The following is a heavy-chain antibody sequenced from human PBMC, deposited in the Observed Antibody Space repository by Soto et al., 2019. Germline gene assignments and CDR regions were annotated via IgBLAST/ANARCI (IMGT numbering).Heavy chain of an antibody. CDR2: ISSSSSTI. CDR1: GFTFSSYS. CDR3: ARDPDHYGDYPI. V-gene: IGHV3-48*02. J-gene: IGHJ4*02. Sequence: EVQLVESGGGLVQPGGSLRLSCAASGFTFSSYSMNWVRQAPGKGLEWVSYISSSSSTIYYADSVKGRFTIPRDNVKNSLYLQMNSLRDEDTAVYYCARDPDHYGDYPIWGQGTLVTVSS. D-gene: IGHD4-17*01.